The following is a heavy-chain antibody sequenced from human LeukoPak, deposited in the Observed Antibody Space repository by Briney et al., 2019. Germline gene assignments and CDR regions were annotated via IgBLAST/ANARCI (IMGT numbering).Heavy chain of an antibody. Sequence: ASVKVSCKASGYTFTSYAMNWVRQAPGQGLEWMGGIIPILGTVNYAQKFQGRVTITADESTSTAYMELSSLRSEDTAVYYCARDSTGYCNGGTCYSPYYWGQGTLVTVSS. V-gene: IGHV1-69*01. CDR3: ARDSTGYCNGGTCYSPYY. CDR2: IIPILGTV. D-gene: IGHD2-15*01. CDR1: GYTFTSYA. J-gene: IGHJ4*02.